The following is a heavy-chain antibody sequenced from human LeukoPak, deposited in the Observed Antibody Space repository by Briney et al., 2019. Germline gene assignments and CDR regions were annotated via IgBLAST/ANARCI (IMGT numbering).Heavy chain of an antibody. CDR3: AKTEDIVAPFDI. Sequence: TGGSLRLSCAASGFTFDDYAMHWVRQAPGKGLEWVSGISWNSGSIGYADSVKGRFTISRDNAKNSLYLQMNSLRAEDTALYYCAKTEDIVAPFDIWGQGTMVTVSS. CDR2: ISWNSGSI. J-gene: IGHJ3*02. V-gene: IGHV3-9*01. D-gene: IGHD5-12*01. CDR1: GFTFDDYA.